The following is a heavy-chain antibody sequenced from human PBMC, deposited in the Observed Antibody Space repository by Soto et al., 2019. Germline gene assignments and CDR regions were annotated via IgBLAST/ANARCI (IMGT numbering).Heavy chain of an antibody. D-gene: IGHD3-3*01. J-gene: IGHJ4*02. CDR3: ARDRDTYYDFWSGPYFDY. CDR2: IKQDGSEK. CDR1: GFTFSSYW. Sequence: QPGGSLRLSCAASGFTFSSYWMSWVRQAPGKGLEWVANIKQDGSEKYYVDSVKGRFTISRDNAKNSLYLQMNSLRAEDTAVYYCARDRDTYYDFWSGPYFDYWGQGTLVTVSS. V-gene: IGHV3-7*01.